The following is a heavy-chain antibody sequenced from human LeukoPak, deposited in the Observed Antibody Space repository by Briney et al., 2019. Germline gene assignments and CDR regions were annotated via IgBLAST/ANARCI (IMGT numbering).Heavy chain of an antibody. J-gene: IGHJ4*02. D-gene: IGHD3-3*01. CDR1: GGSISSSSYY. CDR2: IYYSGST. CDR3: ARAMYYDFWSGLYYFDY. Sequence: SETLSLTCTVSGGSISSSSYYWGWIRQPPGKGLEWIGSIYYSGSTYYNPSLKSRVTISVDTSKNQFSLKLSSVTAADTAVYYCARAMYYDFWSGLYYFDYWGQGTLVTVSS. V-gene: IGHV4-39*01.